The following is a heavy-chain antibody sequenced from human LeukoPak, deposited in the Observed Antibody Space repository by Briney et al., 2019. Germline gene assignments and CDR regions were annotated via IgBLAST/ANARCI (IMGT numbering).Heavy chain of an antibody. V-gene: IGHV3-30*04. CDR2: ISYDGSNK. D-gene: IGHD4-23*01. CDR1: GFTFSSYA. J-gene: IGHJ4*02. Sequence: GSLKISCAASGFTFSSYAMHWVRQAPGKGLEWVAVISYDGSNKYYADSVKGRFTISRDNSKNTLYLQMNSLRAEDTAVYYCARDGIGNVAHFDYWGQGTLVTVSS. CDR3: ARDGIGNVAHFDY.